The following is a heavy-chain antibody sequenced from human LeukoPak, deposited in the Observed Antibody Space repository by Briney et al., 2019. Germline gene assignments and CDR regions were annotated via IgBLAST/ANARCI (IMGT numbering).Heavy chain of an antibody. V-gene: IGHV1-69*13. Sequence: SVKVSCKASGYTFTSYYMHWVRQAPGQGLEWMGGIIPIFGTANYAQKFQGRVTITADESTSTAYMELSSLRSEDTAVYYCARDLYSSSFFDYWGQGTLVTVSS. J-gene: IGHJ4*02. D-gene: IGHD6-6*01. CDR1: GYTFTSYY. CDR3: ARDLYSSSFFDY. CDR2: IIPIFGTA.